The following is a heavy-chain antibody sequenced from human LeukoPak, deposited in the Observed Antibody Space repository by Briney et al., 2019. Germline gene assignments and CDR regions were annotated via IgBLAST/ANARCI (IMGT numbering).Heavy chain of an antibody. CDR1: GFTFSSYA. CDR2: ISSNGGST. J-gene: IGHJ4*02. V-gene: IGHV3-64*01. Sequence: PGGSLRLSCAASGFTFSSYAMHWVRQAPGKGLEYVSAISSNGGSTYYANSVEGRFTISRDNSKNTLYLQMGSLRAEDMAVYYCARNTSGWYDFDYWGQGTLVTVSS. D-gene: IGHD6-19*01. CDR3: ARNTSGWYDFDY.